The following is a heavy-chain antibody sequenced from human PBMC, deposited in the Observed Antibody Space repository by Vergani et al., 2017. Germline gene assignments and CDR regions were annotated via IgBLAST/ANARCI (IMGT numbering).Heavy chain of an antibody. CDR2: ISSSSSYT. J-gene: IGHJ4*02. D-gene: IGHD6-13*01. V-gene: IGHV3-11*05. CDR3: ARDGPNGIAAAGRNSPPDY. Sequence: QVQLVESGGGLVKPGGSLRLSCAASGFTFSDYYMSWIRQAPGKGLEWVSYISSSSSYTNYADSVKGRFTISRDNAKNSLYLQMNSLRAEETAVYYCARDGPNGIAAAGRNSPPDYWGQGTLVTVSS. CDR1: GFTFSDYY.